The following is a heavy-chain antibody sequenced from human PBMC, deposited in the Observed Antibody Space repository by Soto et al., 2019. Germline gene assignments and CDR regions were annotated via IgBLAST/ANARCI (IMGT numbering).Heavy chain of an antibody. V-gene: IGHV3-23*01. D-gene: IGHD6-19*01. CDR1: GFTFISYA. CDR3: AKDTDRLFRYSSGWYLKGGAFDI. CDR2: ISGSGGST. Sequence: GGSLRLSCAASGFTFISYAMSWVRQAPGKGLEWVSAISGSGGSTYYADSVKGRFTISRDNSKNTLYLQMNSLRAEDTAVYYCAKDTDRLFRYSSGWYLKGGAFDIWGQGTMVTVSS. J-gene: IGHJ3*02.